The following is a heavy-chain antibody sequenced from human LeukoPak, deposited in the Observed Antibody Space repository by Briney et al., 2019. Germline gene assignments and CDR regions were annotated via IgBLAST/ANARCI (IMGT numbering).Heavy chain of an antibody. CDR2: ISGSGGST. J-gene: IGHJ4*02. V-gene: IGHV3-23*01. D-gene: IGHD3-3*01. Sequence: GGSLRLSCAASGFTFSSYAMSWVRQAPGKGLEWVSAISGSGGSTYYADSVKGRFTISRDNSKNTLYLQMNSLRAEDTAVYYCAKGPVFGVVIMRNYFDYWGQGTLVTVSS. CDR1: GFTFSSYA. CDR3: AKGPVFGVVIMRNYFDY.